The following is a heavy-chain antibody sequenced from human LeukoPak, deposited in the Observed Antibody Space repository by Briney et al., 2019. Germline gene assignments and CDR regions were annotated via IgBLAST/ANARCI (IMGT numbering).Heavy chain of an antibody. CDR2: ISYDGSNK. CDR3: AIGCSSTSCGDTGYYYYYGMDV. Sequence: PGRSLRLSCAASGFTFSSYAMHWVRQAPGKGLEWVAAISYDGSNKYYADSVKGRFTISRDNSKNTLYLQMNSLRAEDTAVYYCAIGCSSTSCGDTGYYYYYGMDVWGQGTTVTVSS. D-gene: IGHD2-2*01. J-gene: IGHJ6*02. CDR1: GFTFSSYA. V-gene: IGHV3-30-3*01.